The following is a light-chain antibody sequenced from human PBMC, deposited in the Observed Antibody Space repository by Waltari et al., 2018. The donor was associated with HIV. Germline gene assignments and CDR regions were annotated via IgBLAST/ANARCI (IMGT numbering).Light chain of an antibody. J-gene: IGLJ2*01. CDR1: RVAVPTYNR. V-gene: IGLV2-18*01. CDR2: DVY. CDR3: ALYTTRNII. Sequence: QSALTQPPCVSGFPGQSVTISCTGFRVAVPTYNRVSWYQQPPNTAPKLILYDVYTRPSGVPDRFSGSQSGDMASLTVSGLQTEDEADYYCALYTTRNIIFGGGTNLVVL.